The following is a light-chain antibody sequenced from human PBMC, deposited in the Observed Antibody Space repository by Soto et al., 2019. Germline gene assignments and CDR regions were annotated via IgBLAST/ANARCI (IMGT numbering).Light chain of an antibody. J-gene: IGLJ1*01. CDR2: EVR. CDR1: SSDVGDHNY. CDR3: SSYTSSRYV. Sequence: QSALTQPASVSGSPGQSITISCTGTSSDVGDHNYVSWYQQHPGKAPKAMIYEVRNRPSGVSNRFSGSKSGNTASLTISGLQAEDEADYYCSSYTSSRYVFGTGTKVTVL. V-gene: IGLV2-14*01.